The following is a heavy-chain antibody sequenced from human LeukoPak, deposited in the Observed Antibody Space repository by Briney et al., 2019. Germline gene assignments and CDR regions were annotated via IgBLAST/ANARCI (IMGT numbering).Heavy chain of an antibody. CDR1: GFTFSSYG. V-gene: IGHV3-33*01. J-gene: IGHJ6*02. Sequence: GGSLRLSCAASGFTFSSYGMHWVRQAPGKGLEWVAVIWYDGSNKYYADSVKGRFTISRDNSKNTLYLQMNSLRAEDTAVYYCARVGGTNYYYYGMDVWGQGTTVTVSS. CDR3: ARVGGTNYYYYGMDV. CDR2: IWYDGSNK. D-gene: IGHD1-26*01.